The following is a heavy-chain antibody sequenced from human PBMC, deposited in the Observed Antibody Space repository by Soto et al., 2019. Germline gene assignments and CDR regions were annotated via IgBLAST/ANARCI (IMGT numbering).Heavy chain of an antibody. CDR1: GFTFSSYA. CDR2: ISGSGGST. Sequence: EVQLLESGGGLVQPGGSLRLSCAASGFTFSSYAMSWVRQAPGKGLEWVSAISGSGGSTYYADSVKGRFTISRDNSKNTLYLQMNSLRAEDTAVYYCAKGWYDILIGLPGNWFDPWGQGTLVTVSS. CDR3: AKGWYDILIGLPGNWFDP. J-gene: IGHJ5*02. D-gene: IGHD3-9*01. V-gene: IGHV3-23*01.